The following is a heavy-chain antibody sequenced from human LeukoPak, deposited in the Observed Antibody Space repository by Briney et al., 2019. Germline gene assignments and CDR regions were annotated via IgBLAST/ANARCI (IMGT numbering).Heavy chain of an antibody. CDR3: ATYYYGSGSPPDAFDI. CDR2: IWYDGSNK. CDR1: GFTFSSYG. Sequence: PGRSLRLSCAASGFTFSSYGMHRVRQAPGKGLEWVAVIWYDGSNKYYADSVKGRFTISRDNSKNTLYLQMNSLRAEDTAVYYCATYYYGSGSPPDAFDIWGQGTMVTVSS. V-gene: IGHV3-33*01. J-gene: IGHJ3*02. D-gene: IGHD3-10*01.